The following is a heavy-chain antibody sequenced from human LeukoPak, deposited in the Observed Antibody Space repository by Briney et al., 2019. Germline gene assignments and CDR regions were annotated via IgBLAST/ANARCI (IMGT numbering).Heavy chain of an antibody. CDR3: ARLNRDVLLWFGAWGFDP. CDR1: GGSISSGSYY. V-gene: IGHV4-39*01. CDR2: IYYSGST. J-gene: IGHJ5*02. Sequence: PSETLSLTCTVSGGSISSGSYYWGWIRQPPGKGLEWIGSIYYSGSTYYNPSLKSRVTISVDTSKNQFSLKLSSVTAADTAVYYCARLNRDVLLWFGAWGFDPWGQGTLVTVSS. D-gene: IGHD3-10*01.